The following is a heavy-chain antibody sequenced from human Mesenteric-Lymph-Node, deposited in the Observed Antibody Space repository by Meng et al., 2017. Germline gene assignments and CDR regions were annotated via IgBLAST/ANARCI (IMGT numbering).Heavy chain of an antibody. CDR2: IYYSGST. D-gene: IGHD4-17*01. V-gene: IGHV4-31*03. CDR1: GGSISSGGYY. CDR3: ARGFVKYTVTRVGNWFDP. J-gene: IGHJ5*02. Sequence: QGQLPESGPGLVKPSQTLSLTCTVSGGSISSGGYYWSWIRQHPGKGLEWIGYIYYSGSTYYNPSLKSRVTISVDTSKNQFSLKLSSVTAADTAVYYCARGFVKYTVTRVGNWFDPWGQGTLVTVSS.